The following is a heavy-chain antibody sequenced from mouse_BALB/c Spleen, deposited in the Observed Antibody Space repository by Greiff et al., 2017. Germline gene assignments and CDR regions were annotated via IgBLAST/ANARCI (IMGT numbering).Heavy chain of an antibody. CDR3: ARAYRYDGYYFDY. Sequence: DVKLVESGGGLVQPGGSRKLSCAASGFTFSSFGMHWVRQAPEKGLEWVAYISSGSSTIYYADTVKGRFTISRDNPKNTLFLQMTSLRSEDTAMYYCARAYRYDGYYFDYWGQGTTLTGSS. V-gene: IGHV5-17*02. J-gene: IGHJ2*01. CDR2: ISSGSSTI. CDR1: GFTFSSFG. D-gene: IGHD2-14*01.